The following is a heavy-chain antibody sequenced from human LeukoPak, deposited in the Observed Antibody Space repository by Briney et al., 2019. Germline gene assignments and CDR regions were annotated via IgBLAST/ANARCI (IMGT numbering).Heavy chain of an antibody. CDR2: ISSSGNTI. V-gene: IGHV3-11*01. Sequence: GGSLRLSCSASGFTFSDSYMTWIRQAPGKGLKWFSYISSSGNTISYADSVKGRFTISRDNARKSLFLQMNSLRAEDTAVYYCARVAWFGEFSFDHWGLGTLVTVSS. CDR1: GFTFSDSY. D-gene: IGHD3-10*01. J-gene: IGHJ4*02. CDR3: ARVAWFGEFSFDH.